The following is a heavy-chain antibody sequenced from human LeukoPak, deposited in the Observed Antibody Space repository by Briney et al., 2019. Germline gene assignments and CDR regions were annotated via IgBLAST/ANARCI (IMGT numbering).Heavy chain of an antibody. CDR3: ARANDGYGYYDSSGYYDYFDY. CDR2: IYYSGST. Sequence: SETLSLTCAVSGYSISSSNWWGWIRQPPGKGLEWIGYIYYSGSTYYNPSLKSRVTMSVDTSKNQFSLKLSSVTAADTAVYYCARANDGYGYYDSSGYYDYFDYWGQGTLVTVSS. V-gene: IGHV4-28*03. D-gene: IGHD3-22*01. J-gene: IGHJ4*02. CDR1: GYSISSSNW.